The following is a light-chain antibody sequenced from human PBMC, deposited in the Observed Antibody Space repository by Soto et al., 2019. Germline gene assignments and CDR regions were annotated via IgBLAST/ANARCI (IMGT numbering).Light chain of an antibody. CDR2: LND. CDR1: FSNIGDNA. Sequence: LTQPPSLSATPFQMCNISFSLSFSNIGDNAVNWYQQLPGAAPKLLIYLNDQRHSGVPDRFSGYKSGTSAFLAISGIQSEDEADYYCRSHKGSDYYVILGGGT. CDR3: RSHKGSDYYVI. J-gene: IGLJ2*01. V-gene: IGLV1-44*01.